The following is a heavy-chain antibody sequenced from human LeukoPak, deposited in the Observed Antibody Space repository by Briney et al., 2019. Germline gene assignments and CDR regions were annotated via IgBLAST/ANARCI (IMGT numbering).Heavy chain of an antibody. J-gene: IGHJ4*02. CDR1: GFTFSSYE. CDR2: ISGSGGST. D-gene: IGHD5-24*01. CDR3: AKDPRVGSRVATPCH. Sequence: GGSLRLSCAASGFTFSSYEMSWVRQAPGKGLEWVSAISGSGGSTYYADSVKGRFTISRDNSKSTLFLQMNSLRAEDTAVYYCAKDPRVGSRVATPCHWGQGTLVTVSS. V-gene: IGHV3-23*01.